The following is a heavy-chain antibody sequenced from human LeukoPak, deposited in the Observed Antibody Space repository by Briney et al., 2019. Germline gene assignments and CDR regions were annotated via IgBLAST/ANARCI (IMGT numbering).Heavy chain of an antibody. D-gene: IGHD3-10*01. CDR1: GGTFSSYA. V-gene: IGHV1-69*13. CDR2: IIPIFGTA. CDR3: ARPRERVVVRPYYYYYMDV. J-gene: IGHJ6*03. Sequence: ASVKVSCKASGGTFSSYAISWVRQAPGQGLEWMGGIIPIFGTANYAQKFQGSVTITADESTSTAYMELSSLRSEDTAVYYCARPRERVVVRPYYYYYMDVWGKGTTVTVSS.